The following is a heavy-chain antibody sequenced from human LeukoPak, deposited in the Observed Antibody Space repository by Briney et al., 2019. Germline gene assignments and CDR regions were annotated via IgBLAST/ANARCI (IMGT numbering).Heavy chain of an antibody. V-gene: IGHV3-21*01. Sequence: GGSLRLSCAASGFTFSSYSMNWVRQAPGKGLEWVSSISSSSSYIYYADSVKGRFTISRDNAENSLYLQMNSLRAEDTAVYYCARVHPVRGSSWTGDYWGQGTLVTVSS. D-gene: IGHD6-13*01. J-gene: IGHJ4*02. CDR1: GFTFSSYS. CDR3: ARVHPVRGSSWTGDY. CDR2: ISSSSSYI.